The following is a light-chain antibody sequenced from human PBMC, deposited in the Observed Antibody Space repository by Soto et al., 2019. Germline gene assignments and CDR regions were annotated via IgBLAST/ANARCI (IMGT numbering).Light chain of an antibody. J-gene: IGKJ4*01. CDR1: QSVSTD. Sequence: ALAQSPVALSLSPGERATLSCRASQSVSTDLAWYQQKPGQALRLIIYDASNRATGIPVRFAGSGSGTDFALTSSSLEPEDFVLYYCQHPPTSFGGGTKVEI. V-gene: IGKV3-11*01. CDR2: DAS. CDR3: QHPPTS.